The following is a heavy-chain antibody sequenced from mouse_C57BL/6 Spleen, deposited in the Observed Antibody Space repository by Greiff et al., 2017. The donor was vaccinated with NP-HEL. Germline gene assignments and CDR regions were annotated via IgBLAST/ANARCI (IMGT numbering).Heavy chain of an antibody. D-gene: IGHD2-4*01. CDR2: ISDGGSYT. J-gene: IGHJ3*01. CDR1: GFTFSSYA. CDR3: ARETGDYGAWFAY. V-gene: IGHV5-4*01. Sequence: EVKLVESGGGLVKPGGSLKLSCAASGFTFSSYAMSWVRQTPEKRLEWVATISDGGSYTYYPDNVKGRFTISRDNAKNNLYLQMSHLKSEDTAMYYCARETGDYGAWFAYWGQGTLVTVSA.